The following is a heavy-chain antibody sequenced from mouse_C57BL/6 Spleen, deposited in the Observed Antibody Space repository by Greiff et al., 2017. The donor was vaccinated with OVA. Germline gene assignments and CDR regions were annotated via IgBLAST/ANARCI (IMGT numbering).Heavy chain of an antibody. CDR3: ARDASSLWYFDV. CDR1: GFTFSSYA. CDR2: ISDGGSYT. Sequence: EVKLVESGGGLVKPGGSLKLSCAASGFTFSSYAMSWVRQTPEKRLEWVATISDGGSYTYYPDNVKGRFTIPRDNAKNNLYLQMSHLTSEDTAMYYGARDASSLWYFDVWGTGTTVTVSS. J-gene: IGHJ1*03. D-gene: IGHD6-1*01. V-gene: IGHV5-4*01.